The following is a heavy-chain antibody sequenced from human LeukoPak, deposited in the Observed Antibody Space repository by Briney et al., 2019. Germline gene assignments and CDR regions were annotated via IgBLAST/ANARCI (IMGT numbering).Heavy chain of an antibody. CDR3: VRDLWSYYGSGSYSYYYYGLDV. CDR1: GFTFSSYE. D-gene: IGHD3-10*01. J-gene: IGHJ6*02. Sequence: PGGSLRLSCAASGFTFSSYEMNWVRQAPGKGLEWVSFISSSGSTIYYADSVKGRFTISRDNAKNSLNLQMNSLRAEDTAVYYCVRDLWSYYGSGSYSYYYYGLDVWGQGTTVTVSS. V-gene: IGHV3-48*03. CDR2: ISSSGSTI.